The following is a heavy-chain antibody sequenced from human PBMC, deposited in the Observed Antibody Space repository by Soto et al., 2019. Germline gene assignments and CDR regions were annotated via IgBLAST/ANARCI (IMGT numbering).Heavy chain of an antibody. Sequence: PGGSLRLSCAASGFTFSSYSMNWVRQAPGKGLEWVSYISSSSSTIYYADSVKGRFTISRDNAKNSLYLQMNSLRDEDTAVYYCARGLYYYDSSGYWGYWGQATLVTVSS. CDR3: ARGLYYYDSSGYWGY. V-gene: IGHV3-48*02. D-gene: IGHD3-22*01. CDR2: ISSSSSTI. J-gene: IGHJ4*02. CDR1: GFTFSSYS.